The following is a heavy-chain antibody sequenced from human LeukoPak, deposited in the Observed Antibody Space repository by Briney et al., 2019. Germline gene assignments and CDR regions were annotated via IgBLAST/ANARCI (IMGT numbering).Heavy chain of an antibody. J-gene: IGHJ4*02. Sequence: ASVSVSCKASGYTFTGYYMHWVRQAPGQGLEWMGWINPNSGGTNYAQKFQGRVTMTRDTSISTAYMELSRLRSDDTAVYYCARGASLYSGSYFDDYWGQGTLVTVSS. CDR1: GYTFTGYY. V-gene: IGHV1-2*02. CDR3: ARGASLYSGSYFDDY. CDR2: INPNSGGT. D-gene: IGHD1-26*01.